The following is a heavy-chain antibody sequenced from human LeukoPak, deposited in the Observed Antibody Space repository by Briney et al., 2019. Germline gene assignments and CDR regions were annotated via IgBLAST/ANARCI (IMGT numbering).Heavy chain of an antibody. CDR2: IKSKTDGGTT. D-gene: IGHD1-1*01. CDR1: GFTVSNAW. CDR3: ARIGGTGYFDY. J-gene: IGHJ4*02. Sequence: GGSLRLSCAASGFTVSNAWMSWVRQAPGKGLEWVGRIKSKTDGGTTDYAAPVKGRFTISRDDSKNTLYLQMNSLKTEDTAVYYCARIGGTGYFDYWGQGTLVTVSS. V-gene: IGHV3-15*01.